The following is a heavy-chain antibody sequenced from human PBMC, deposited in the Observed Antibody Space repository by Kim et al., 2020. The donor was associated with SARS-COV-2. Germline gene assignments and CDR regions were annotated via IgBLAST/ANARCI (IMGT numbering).Heavy chain of an antibody. CDR3: AGSGMDV. CDR2: INPSGVST. J-gene: IGHJ6*02. Sequence: ASVKVSCKASRHTFTNYYIHWVRQAPGQGLEWMGMINPSGVSTSHAQNFQGRVTMPRDTSTSTVYMVLSSLRSEDTAVYYCAGSGMDVWGQGTTVTVSS. D-gene: IGHD3-3*01. CDR1: RHTFTNYY. V-gene: IGHV1-46*01.